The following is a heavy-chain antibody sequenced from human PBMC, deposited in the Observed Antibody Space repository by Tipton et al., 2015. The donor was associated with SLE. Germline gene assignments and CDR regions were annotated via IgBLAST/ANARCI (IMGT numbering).Heavy chain of an antibody. CDR3: ARGKGYDYIWGSYRPPGAFDI. Sequence: TLSLTCTVSGGSISSHYWGWIRQPPGKGLEWIGSFYYSGSTYYNPSLKSRVTISVDTSKNQSSLKLSSVTAADTAVYYCARGKGYDYIWGSYRPPGAFDIWGQGTMVTVSS. D-gene: IGHD3-16*02. V-gene: IGHV4-39*01. CDR1: GGSISSHY. J-gene: IGHJ3*02. CDR2: FYYSGST.